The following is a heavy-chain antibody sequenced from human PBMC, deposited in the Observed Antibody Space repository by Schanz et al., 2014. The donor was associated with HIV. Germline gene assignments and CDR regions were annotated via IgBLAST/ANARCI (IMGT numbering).Heavy chain of an antibody. CDR1: GFTLSGYS. CDR3: ARDGYNSMSRKVYYFDY. CDR2: ISSSSSYL. D-gene: IGHD1-1*01. J-gene: IGHJ4*02. V-gene: IGHV3-21*02. Sequence: EVQLMESGGRLVKPGESLILSCVTSGFTLSGYSMNWVRQAPGKGLEWVSSISSSSSYLYYADSVKGRFTISRDNAQNFLFLQLSGLRAEDTAVYFCARDGYNSMSRKVYYFDYWGLGTQVTVST.